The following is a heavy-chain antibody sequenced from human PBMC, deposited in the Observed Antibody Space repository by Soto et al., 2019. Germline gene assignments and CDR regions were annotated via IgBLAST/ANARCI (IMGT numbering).Heavy chain of an antibody. D-gene: IGHD3-22*01. CDR2: INPSGGST. CDR3: ARGLLSYYDSSGPRDAFDI. V-gene: IGHV1-46*01. CDR1: GYTFTSYY. Sequence: RASVKVSCKASGYTFTSYYMHWVRQAPGQGLEWMGIINPSGGSTSYAQKFLGRVTMTRDTSTSTVYMELSSLRSEDTAVYYCARGLLSYYDSSGPRDAFDIWGQGTMVT. J-gene: IGHJ3*02.